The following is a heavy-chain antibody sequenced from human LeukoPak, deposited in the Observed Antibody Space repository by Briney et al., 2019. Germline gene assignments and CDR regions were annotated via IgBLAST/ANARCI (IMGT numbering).Heavy chain of an antibody. CDR1: GFTFNTYA. CDR3: ATEIFGSGSYPDF. Sequence: GGSLRLSCAASGFTFNTYAMQWVRQAPGQGLEWVALIWHDGSDKVYSNSVRGQFTISTDNSKTTVSLQMNNLRPEDTAVYYCATEIFGSGSYPDFWGQGTLVTVSS. D-gene: IGHD3-10*01. V-gene: IGHV3-33*01. J-gene: IGHJ4*02. CDR2: IWHDGSDK.